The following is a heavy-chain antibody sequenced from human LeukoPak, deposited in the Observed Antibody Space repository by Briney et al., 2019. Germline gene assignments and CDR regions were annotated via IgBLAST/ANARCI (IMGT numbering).Heavy chain of an antibody. CDR3: ARESDILTGYYNGGHDY. V-gene: IGHV4-34*01. J-gene: IGHJ4*02. Sequence: SETLSLTCAVYGGSFSGYYWSWIRQPPGKGLEWIGEINHSGSTNYNPSLKSRVTISVDTSKNQFSLKLSSVTAADTAVYYCARESDILTGYYNGGHDYWGQGTLVTVSS. CDR1: GGSFSGYY. D-gene: IGHD3-9*01. CDR2: INHSGST.